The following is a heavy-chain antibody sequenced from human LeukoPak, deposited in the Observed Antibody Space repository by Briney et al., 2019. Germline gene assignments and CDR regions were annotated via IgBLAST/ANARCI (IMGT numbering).Heavy chain of an antibody. V-gene: IGHV3-30*03. CDR3: ARTREQWQVLDY. D-gene: IGHD6-19*01. CDR2: ISHEGSYQ. J-gene: IGHJ4*02. Sequence: GGSLRLSCAASGFSYSSYGIHWVRQDPGKGLEWVAVISHEGSYQNYADFVKGRFTISRDNSKNMVFLQMNSLNAEDTAVYYCARTREQWQVLDYWGQGTLVTVSS. CDR1: GFSYSSYG.